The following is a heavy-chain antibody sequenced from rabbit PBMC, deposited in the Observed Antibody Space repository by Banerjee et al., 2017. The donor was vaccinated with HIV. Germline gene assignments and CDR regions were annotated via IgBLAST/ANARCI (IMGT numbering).Heavy chain of an antibody. V-gene: IGHV1S40*01. CDR1: GIDFSTYYY. J-gene: IGHJ4*01. Sequence: QSLDESGGDLVKPGASLTLTCTASGIDFSTYYYMCWVRQAPGKGLELIACIYSSGGSTWYASWAKGRFTVSKTSSTSVTLQMTSLTAADTATYFCARAYDGSTYYFNLWGPGTLVTVS. CDR2: IYSSGGST. D-gene: IGHD4-2*01. CDR3: ARAYDGSTYYFNL.